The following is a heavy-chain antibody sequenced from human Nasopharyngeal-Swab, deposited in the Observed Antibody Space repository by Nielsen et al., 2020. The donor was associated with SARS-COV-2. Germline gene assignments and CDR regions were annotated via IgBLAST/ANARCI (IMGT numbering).Heavy chain of an antibody. CDR2: ISYDGSNK. D-gene: IGHD5-18*01. J-gene: IGHJ4*02. Sequence: GGSLRLSCAASGFTVSSNYMSRVRQAPGKGLEWVAVISYDGSNKYYADSVKGRFTISRDNSKNTLYLQMNSLRAEDTAVYYCARDFATAMVILDYWGQGTLVTVSS. V-gene: IGHV3-30-3*01. CDR3: ARDFATAMVILDY. CDR1: GFTVSSNY.